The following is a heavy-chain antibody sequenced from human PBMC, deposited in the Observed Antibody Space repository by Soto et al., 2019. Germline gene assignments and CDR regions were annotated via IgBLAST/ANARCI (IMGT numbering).Heavy chain of an antibody. CDR1: GYTFTSFD. CDR3: ASRHDGRQSTLDV. CDR2: MNPNSGNT. D-gene: IGHD1-1*01. V-gene: IGHV1-8*01. J-gene: IGHJ6*02. Sequence: QVQLVQSGAEVKMPGASVKVSCKASGYTFTSFDINWVRQVTGQGLEWMGWMNPNSGNTGCAQKFQARLTMTRNTSISAAYRERSSLRSQDTAVYYWASRHDGRQSTLDVWGQGTTVTVAS.